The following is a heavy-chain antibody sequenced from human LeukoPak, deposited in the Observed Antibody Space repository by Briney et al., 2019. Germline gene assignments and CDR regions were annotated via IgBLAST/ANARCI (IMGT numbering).Heavy chain of an antibody. V-gene: IGHV3-30*18. CDR3: AKSITEDGLNI. CDR1: GFPFSNYD. Sequence: GGSPRLSCAASGFPFSNYDIHWVRQAPGKGLEWVAVISFDGSNKKYADSVKGRFTISRDNFKNTVSLQMNSLRAEDTAVYYCAKSITEDGLNIWGQGTLVTVSS. CDR2: ISFDGSNK. J-gene: IGHJ4*02. D-gene: IGHD2/OR15-2a*01.